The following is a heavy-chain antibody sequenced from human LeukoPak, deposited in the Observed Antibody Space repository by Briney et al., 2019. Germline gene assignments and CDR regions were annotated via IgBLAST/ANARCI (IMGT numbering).Heavy chain of an antibody. CDR1: GGSISSYY. J-gene: IGHJ3*02. D-gene: IGHD3-10*01. CDR3: ARVGYYYGSGSYPDAFDI. Sequence: SETLSLTCTVSGGSISSYYWSWIRQPPGKGLEWIGYIYYSGSTNYNPSLKSRVTISVDTSKNQFSLKLGSVTAADTAVYYCARVGYYYGSGSYPDAFDIWGQGTMVTVSS. CDR2: IYYSGST. V-gene: IGHV4-59*01.